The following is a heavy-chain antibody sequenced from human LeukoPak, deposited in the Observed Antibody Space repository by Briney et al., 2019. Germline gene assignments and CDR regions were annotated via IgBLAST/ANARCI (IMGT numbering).Heavy chain of an antibody. Sequence: SETLSLTCTVSGGSISSCYWSWIRQPPGKGLEWIGYIYYSGSTNYNPSLKSRVTISVDTSKNQFSLKLSSVTAADTAVYYCARVPRSYYYYYYMDVWGKGTTVTVSS. V-gene: IGHV4-59*01. CDR2: IYYSGST. CDR3: ARVPRSYYYYYYMDV. CDR1: GGSISSCY. J-gene: IGHJ6*03.